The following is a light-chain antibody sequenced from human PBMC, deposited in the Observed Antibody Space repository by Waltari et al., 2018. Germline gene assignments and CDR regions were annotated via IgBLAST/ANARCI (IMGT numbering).Light chain of an antibody. V-gene: IGKV4-1*01. CDR1: QSVLYNSNNKNY. Sequence: DIVMTQSPDSLAVSLGERATINCKSSQSVLYNSNNKNYLAWYQQKPGQPPKLLIYWASTRESGIPDRFSGSGSGTDFTLTISSLQAEDVAVYYCQQYYATSRTLGQGTKVEIK. CDR2: WAS. CDR3: QQYYATSRT. J-gene: IGKJ1*01.